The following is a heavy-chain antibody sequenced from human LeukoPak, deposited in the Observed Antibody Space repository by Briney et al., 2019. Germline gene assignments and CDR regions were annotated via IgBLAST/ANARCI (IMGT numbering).Heavy chain of an antibody. V-gene: IGHV3-7*01. CDR3: ARDNKRELLGAFDI. Sequence: GRSLRLSCATSGFTFSTSGIHWVRQAPGKGLEWVANIKQDGSEKYYVDSVKGRFTISRDNAKNSLYLQMNSLRAEDTAVYYCARDNKRELLGAFDIWGQGTMVTVSS. CDR2: IKQDGSEK. J-gene: IGHJ3*02. D-gene: IGHD1-26*01. CDR1: GFTFSTSG.